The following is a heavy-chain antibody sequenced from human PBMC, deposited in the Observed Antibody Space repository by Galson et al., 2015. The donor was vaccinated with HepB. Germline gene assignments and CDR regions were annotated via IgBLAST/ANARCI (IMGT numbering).Heavy chain of an antibody. CDR1: GYSFTTYW. CDR2: IYPGDPET. V-gene: IGHV5-51*01. CDR3: ARLNYGGNSPVYN. Sequence: QSGAEVKKPGESLKISCKGSGYSFTTYWIAWVRQMPGKGLEWMGIIYPGDPETTYRPPFQGQVTISADKSISTAYLQWSRLKASDTAMYYCARLNYGGNSPVYNWGQGTLVTVSS. J-gene: IGHJ4*02. D-gene: IGHD4-23*01.